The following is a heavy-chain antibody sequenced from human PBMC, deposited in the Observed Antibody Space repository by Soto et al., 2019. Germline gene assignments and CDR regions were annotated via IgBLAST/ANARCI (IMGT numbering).Heavy chain of an antibody. CDR2: IYHSGST. Sequence: SETLSLTCAVSGGSISSGGYSWSWIRQPPGKGLEWIGYIYHSGSTNHNPSLKSRVTISVDTSKNQFSLKLSSVTAADTAVYYCARRYGGAFDIWGQGTMVTVSS. D-gene: IGHD4-17*01. CDR3: ARRYGGAFDI. J-gene: IGHJ3*02. CDR1: GGSISSGGYS. V-gene: IGHV4-61*08.